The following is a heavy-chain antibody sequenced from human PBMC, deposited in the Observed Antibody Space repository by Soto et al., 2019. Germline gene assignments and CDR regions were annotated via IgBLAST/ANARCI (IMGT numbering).Heavy chain of an antibody. J-gene: IGHJ4*02. CDR1: GYTFTTYA. V-gene: IGHV1-3*01. CDR3: ARGAASSWPFDS. Sequence: QVQLVQSGTEVRNPGASVKVSCKASGYTFTTYAMHWVRQAPGQRLEWMGWINAGNGDTKSSQRFQGRVTITRDTSASTAYMELSSLRSEDTAVYYCARGAASSWPFDSWGQGTLVTVSS. D-gene: IGHD2-2*01. CDR2: INAGNGDT.